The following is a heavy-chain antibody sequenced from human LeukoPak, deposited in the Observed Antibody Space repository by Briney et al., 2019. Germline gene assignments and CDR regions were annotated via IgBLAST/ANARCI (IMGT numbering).Heavy chain of an antibody. CDR1: GGSFSGYY. CDR3: ARGQYQVSQGRPYYHMDV. CDR2: INHSGST. D-gene: IGHD2-2*01. Sequence: PSETLSLTCAVYGGSFSGYYWSWIRQPPGKGLEWIGEINHSGSTNYNPSLKSRVTISVDTSKNQFSLKLSSVTAADTAVYYCARGQYQVSQGRPYYHMDVWGQGTTVTVSS. V-gene: IGHV4-34*01. J-gene: IGHJ6*02.